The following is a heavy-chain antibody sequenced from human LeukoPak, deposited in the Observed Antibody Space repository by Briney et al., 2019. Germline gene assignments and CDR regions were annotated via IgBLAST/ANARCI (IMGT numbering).Heavy chain of an antibody. J-gene: IGHJ6*03. CDR3: AREVVPAAREYYYYYMDV. Sequence: PGGSLRLSCAASGFTFSSYAMHWVRQAPGKGLEWVAVISYDGSNKYYADSVKGRFTISRDNSKNTLYLQMNSLRAEDTAVYYCAREVVPAAREYYYYYMDVWGKGTTVTVSS. CDR1: GFTFSSYA. D-gene: IGHD2-2*01. V-gene: IGHV3-30*04. CDR2: ISYDGSNK.